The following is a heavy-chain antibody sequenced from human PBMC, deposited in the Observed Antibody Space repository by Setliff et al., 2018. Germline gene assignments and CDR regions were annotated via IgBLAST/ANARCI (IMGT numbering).Heavy chain of an antibody. CDR2: INPSGGST. Sequence: GASVKVSCKASGYTFTSYYMHWVRQAPGQGLEWMGIINPSGGSTSYAQKFQGRVTITADKSTSTAYMELSSLRSEDTAVYYCARARSFNWIDIDYWGQGTLVTVSS. CDR1: GYTFTSYY. D-gene: IGHD1-20*01. CDR3: ARARSFNWIDIDY. V-gene: IGHV1-46*01. J-gene: IGHJ4*02.